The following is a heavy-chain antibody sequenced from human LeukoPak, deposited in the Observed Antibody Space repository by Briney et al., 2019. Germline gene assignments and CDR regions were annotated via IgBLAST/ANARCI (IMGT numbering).Heavy chain of an antibody. CDR1: GYTFTGYY. J-gene: IGHJ4*02. D-gene: IGHD1-26*01. CDR3: AREPPRYRGPFDY. CDR2: INPNSGGT. V-gene: IGHV1-2*02. Sequence: ASVKVSCKASGYTFTGYYMHWVRQAPGQGLYWMGWINPNSGGTNYAQKFQGRVTMTRDTSISTAYMELSRLRSDDTAVYYCAREPPRYRGPFDYWGQGTLVTVSS.